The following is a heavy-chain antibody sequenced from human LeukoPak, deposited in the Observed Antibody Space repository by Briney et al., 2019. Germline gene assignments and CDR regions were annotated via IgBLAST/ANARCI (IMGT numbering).Heavy chain of an antibody. V-gene: IGHV3-21*01. Sequence: GGSLRLSCAASGFTFSSFAMTWVRQAPGKGLEWVSGFDGNGPNTYYADSVKGRFTISRDNAKNSLYLQMNSLRAEDTAVYYCARVRSGYDFDYWGQGTLVTVSS. CDR2: FDGNGPNT. D-gene: IGHD5-12*01. J-gene: IGHJ4*02. CDR3: ARVRSGYDFDY. CDR1: GFTFSSFA.